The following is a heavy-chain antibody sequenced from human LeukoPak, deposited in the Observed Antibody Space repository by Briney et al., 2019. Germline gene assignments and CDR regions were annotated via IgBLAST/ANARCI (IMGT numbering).Heavy chain of an antibody. J-gene: IGHJ6*02. V-gene: IGHV3-11*01. CDR1: GFTFSDYY. Sequence: GGSLRLSCAASGFTFSDYYMSWIRQAPGKGLEGVSYISSSGSTIYYADSVKGRFTISRDNAKNSLYLQMNSLRAEDTAVYYCARSSSYYYYYGMYVWGQGTTVTVSS. CDR3: ARSSSYYYYYGMYV. CDR2: ISSSGSTI.